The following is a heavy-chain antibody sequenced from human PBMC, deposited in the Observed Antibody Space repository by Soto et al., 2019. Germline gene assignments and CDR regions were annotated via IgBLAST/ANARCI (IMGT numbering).Heavy chain of an antibody. Sequence: HPGGSLRLSCAASGFTFSSYAMSWVRQAPGKGLEWVSAISGSGGNTYYADSVKGRFTISRDNSKNTLYLQMNSLRAEDTAVYYCAKVSHSMTTLYTFVYWGQGTLVTVSS. CDR2: ISGSGGNT. CDR1: GFTFSSYA. J-gene: IGHJ4*02. V-gene: IGHV3-23*01. D-gene: IGHD4-17*01. CDR3: AKVSHSMTTLYTFVY.